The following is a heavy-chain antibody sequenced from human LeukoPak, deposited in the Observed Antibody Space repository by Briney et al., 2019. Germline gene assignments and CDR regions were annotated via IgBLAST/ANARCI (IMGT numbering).Heavy chain of an antibody. CDR1: GFTFSSYG. CDR2: IHGNGETT. D-gene: IGHD3-16*01. CDR3: ARVGDWSNYFGMDA. J-gene: IGHJ6*02. V-gene: IGHV3-23*01. Sequence: GGSVRLSCVGSGFTFSSYGLIWVRQAPGKGLEWVSGIHGNGETTYYGDSVKGRFTISRDNSKSTLYLQMNSLRADDTAVYYCARVGDWSNYFGMDAWGQGTTVTVSS.